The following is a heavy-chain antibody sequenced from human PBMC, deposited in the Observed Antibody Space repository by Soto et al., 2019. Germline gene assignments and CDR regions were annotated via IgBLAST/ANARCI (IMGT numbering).Heavy chain of an antibody. J-gene: IGHJ3*02. V-gene: IGHV3-23*01. D-gene: IGHD1-26*01. CDR1: GFTFSSYA. Sequence: GGTLRLCCAASGFTFSSYAMSWVRQAPGKGLEWVSAISGSGGSTYYADSVKGRFTISRDNSKNTLYLQMNSLRAEDTAVYYCAKEPYQGGDAFDIWGQGTMVTVSS. CDR3: AKEPYQGGDAFDI. CDR2: ISGSGGST.